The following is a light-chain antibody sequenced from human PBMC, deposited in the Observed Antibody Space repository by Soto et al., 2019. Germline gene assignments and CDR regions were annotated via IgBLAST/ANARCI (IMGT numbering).Light chain of an antibody. V-gene: IGLV2-23*02. CDR1: GNAVSYQL. J-gene: IGLJ1*01. CDR3: CSFVGVTNDV. Sequence: QSALTQPASVSGSPGQSITISCSGNAVSYQLVSWYQQQPGKAPKLILYNVTRRPSGVSNRFSGFKSDTTASLKITGLQAEDEADYYCCSFVGVTNDVFGNGTKLTVL. CDR2: NVT.